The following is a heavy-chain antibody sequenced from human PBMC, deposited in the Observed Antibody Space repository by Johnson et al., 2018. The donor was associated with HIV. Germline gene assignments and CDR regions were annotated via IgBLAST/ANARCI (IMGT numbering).Heavy chain of an antibody. CDR2: IKQDGSEK. CDR3: AGGPSAYCGGDCPGGAFDI. Sequence: VQLVESGGGLVQPGGSLRLSCAASGFTFSSYWMSWVRQAPGKGLEWVANIKQDGSEKYYVDAVKGRFTISRDNAKNSLYLQMNSLRAEDTAVYYCAGGPSAYCGGDCPGGAFDIWGQGTMVTASS. D-gene: IGHD2-21*02. V-gene: IGHV3-7*01. CDR1: GFTFSSYW. J-gene: IGHJ3*02.